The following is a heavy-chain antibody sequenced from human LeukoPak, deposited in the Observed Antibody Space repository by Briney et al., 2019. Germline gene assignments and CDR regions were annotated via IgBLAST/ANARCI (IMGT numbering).Heavy chain of an antibody. V-gene: IGHV3-74*01. CDR2: ISTDGSST. Sequence: GGSLTLSCAASGFTFSRYWIHWVRQAPGKGPVWVSVISTDGSSTRYADSVKGRFTISRANVKNTLYLQMNSLRVEDTAVYYCTGPSFDASGMGFDPWGQGALVTVSS. D-gene: IGHD3-10*01. CDR3: TGPSFDASGMGFDP. CDR1: GFTFSRYW. J-gene: IGHJ5*02.